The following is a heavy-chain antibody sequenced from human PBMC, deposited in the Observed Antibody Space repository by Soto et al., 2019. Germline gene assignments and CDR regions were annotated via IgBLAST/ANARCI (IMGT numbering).Heavy chain of an antibody. CDR3: AKDQGSSGWYSCFDY. CDR1: GFTFSSYA. D-gene: IGHD6-19*01. J-gene: IGHJ4*02. Sequence: EVQLLESGGGLVQPGGSLRLSYAASGFTFSSYAMSWVRQAPGKGLEWVSAISGSGGSTYYADSVKGRFTISRDNSKNTLYLQMNSLRAEDTAVYYCAKDQGSSGWYSCFDYWGQGTLVTVSS. CDR2: ISGSGGST. V-gene: IGHV3-23*01.